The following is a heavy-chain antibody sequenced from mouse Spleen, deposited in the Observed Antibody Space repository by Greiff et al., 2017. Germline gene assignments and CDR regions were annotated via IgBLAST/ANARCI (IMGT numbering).Heavy chain of an antibody. CDR3: ARDYYGSSPYYAMDY. D-gene: IGHD1-1*01. CDR2: INPSNGGT. V-gene: IGHV1-53*01. CDR1: GYTFTSYW. J-gene: IGHJ4*01. Sequence: QVQLQQPGTELVKPGASVKLSCKASGYTFTSYWMHWVKQRPGQGLEWIGNINPSNGGTNYNEKFKSKATLIVDKSSSTAYMQLSSLTSEDSAVYYCARDYYGSSPYYAMDYWGQGTSVTVSS.